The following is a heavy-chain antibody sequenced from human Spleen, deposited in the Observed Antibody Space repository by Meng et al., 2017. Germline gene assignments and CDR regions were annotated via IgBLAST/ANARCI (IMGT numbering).Heavy chain of an antibody. D-gene: IGHD3-10*01. Sequence: VQLVQSGAEVKKPGASVKVSCKPSGYNFPDYYIHWVRRAPGQGLEWMGRINPKSGDTHYAQKFQARVTMTGDTSISTAYMELSGLRSDDSAVYYCARDSPLGGFDYWGRGTLVTVSS. CDR3: ARDSPLGGFDY. V-gene: IGHV1-2*06. CDR1: GYNFPDYY. CDR2: INPKSGDT. J-gene: IGHJ4*02.